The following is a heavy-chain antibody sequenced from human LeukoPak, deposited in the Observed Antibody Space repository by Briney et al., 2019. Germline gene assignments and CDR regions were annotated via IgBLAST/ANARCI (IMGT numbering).Heavy chain of an antibody. Sequence: SETLSLTCTVSGASISSYYWTWIRQPPGKGLEWIGYVYYSGSTKYTPSLKSRVTISVDRSKNQFSLKVNSVTAADTAVYYCARGTAMVPHGSWGQGTLVTVSS. CDR2: VYYSGST. CDR3: ARGTAMVPHGS. D-gene: IGHD5-18*01. V-gene: IGHV4-59*01. J-gene: IGHJ5*02. CDR1: GASISSYY.